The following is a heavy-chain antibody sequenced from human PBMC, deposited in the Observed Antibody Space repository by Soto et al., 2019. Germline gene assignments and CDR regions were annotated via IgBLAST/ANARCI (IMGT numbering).Heavy chain of an antibody. CDR2: TGYTSKWYN. Sequence: QVQLQQSGPGLVKPSQTLSLTFAISGDSISTNNVAWNWIRQSPSGGLEWLGRTGYTSKWYNDYAVSVRSRISINPDTSKNQFSLQLNSVTLDDTAVYYCARGKYSAFDYWGQGTLVTVSS. CDR3: ARGKYSAFDY. CDR1: GDSISTNNVA. V-gene: IGHV6-1*01. D-gene: IGHD5-18*01. J-gene: IGHJ4*02.